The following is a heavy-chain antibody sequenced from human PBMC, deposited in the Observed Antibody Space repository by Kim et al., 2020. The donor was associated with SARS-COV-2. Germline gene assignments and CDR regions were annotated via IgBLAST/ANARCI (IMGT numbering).Heavy chain of an antibody. Sequence: GESLKISCKGSGYNFGTQWIGWVRQVAGRGLEWVGIIYPGDSDTRYSPTFQGQVTISADESVNTVYLQWSSLKTSDRAMYFCARSSDDYGNPRHWGHGTL. CDR3: ARSSDDYGNPRH. CDR1: GYNFGTQW. CDR2: IYPGDSDT. J-gene: IGHJ4*01. V-gene: IGHV5-51*01. D-gene: IGHD4-4*01.